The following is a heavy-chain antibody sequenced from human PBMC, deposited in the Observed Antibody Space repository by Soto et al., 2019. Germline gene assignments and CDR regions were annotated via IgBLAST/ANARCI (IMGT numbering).Heavy chain of an antibody. CDR3: AGSYDTLSGPYLASDH. Sequence: QGQLVESGGGVVQPERSLRLSCAASGFVFSSFAMLWVRQAPGKGLEWVALLSYDGNKKYFADSVKGRFTISRDNSKNPLYLQMNSLRPEDTAVCYCAGSYDTLSGPYLASDHWGQGTLVAVTS. CDR2: LSYDGNKK. J-gene: IGHJ4*02. V-gene: IGHV3-30*04. CDR1: GFVFSSFA. D-gene: IGHD3-10*01.